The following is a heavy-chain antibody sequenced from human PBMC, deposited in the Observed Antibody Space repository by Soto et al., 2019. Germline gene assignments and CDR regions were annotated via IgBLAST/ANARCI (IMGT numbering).Heavy chain of an antibody. CDR1: GGSISSGGYA. D-gene: IGHD1-1*01. CDR3: ARDQLEGNWFDP. Sequence: QLQLQESGSGLVKPSQTLSLTCTVSGGSISSGGYAWNWIRQAPGKGLEWIGYIYHSGYTLYNPSLKGRVTISVDKSKHHFSLNLTSVTAAATAVYYCARDQLEGNWFDPWGQGTLVTVSS. J-gene: IGHJ5*02. CDR2: IYHSGYT. V-gene: IGHV4-30-2*01.